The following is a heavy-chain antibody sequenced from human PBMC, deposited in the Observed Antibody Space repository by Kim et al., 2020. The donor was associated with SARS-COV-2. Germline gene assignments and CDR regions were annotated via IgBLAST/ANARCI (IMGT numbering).Heavy chain of an antibody. CDR2: INHSGST. Sequence: SETLSLTCAVYGGSFSGYYWSWIRQPPGKGLEWIGEINHSGSTNYNPSLKSRVTISVDTSKNQFSLKLSSVTAADTAVYYCAIDHRSGGRDYWGQGTLVTVSS. J-gene: IGHJ4*01. V-gene: IGHV4-34*01. D-gene: IGHD6-19*01. CDR3: AIDHRSGGRDY. CDR1: GGSFSGYY.